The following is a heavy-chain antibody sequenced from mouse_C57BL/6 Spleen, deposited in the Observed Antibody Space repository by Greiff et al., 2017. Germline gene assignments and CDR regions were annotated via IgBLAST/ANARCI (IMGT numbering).Heavy chain of an antibody. Sequence: VQLKESGPGLVKPSQSLSLTCSVPGYSITSGYYWNWIRQFPGNLLEWMGYISNDCSNNYNPSLKNRISIPRNTSKNQFFLKLNSVTTEDTATYYCAREGSHYFDYWGQGTTLTVSS. CDR1: GYSITSGYY. J-gene: IGHJ2*01. CDR2: ISNDCSN. CDR3: AREGSHYFDY. V-gene: IGHV3-6*01.